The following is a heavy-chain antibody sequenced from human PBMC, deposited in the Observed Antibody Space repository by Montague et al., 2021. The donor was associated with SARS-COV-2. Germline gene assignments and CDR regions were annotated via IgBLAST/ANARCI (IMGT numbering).Heavy chain of an antibody. V-gene: IGHV4-34*01. CDR1: GGSFSGYY. CDR2: INHSGST. J-gene: IGHJ4*02. CDR3: ARVTRTIKLLWFGDISISYYFDS. Sequence: SETLSLTFAVYGGSFSGYYWSWIRQPPGKGLYWIVEINHSGSTNYNPSLKSRVTISVDTSKNQFSLKLSSVTAADTAVYYCARVTRTIKLLWFGDISISYYFDSWGKGTLVTVSA. D-gene: IGHD3-10*01.